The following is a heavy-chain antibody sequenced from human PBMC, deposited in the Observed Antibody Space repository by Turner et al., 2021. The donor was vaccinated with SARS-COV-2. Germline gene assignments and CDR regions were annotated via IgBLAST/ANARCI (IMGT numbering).Heavy chain of an antibody. CDR3: AKDVTRGVEGRQGVGAWDY. D-gene: IGHD1-1*01. Sequence: QVQLVESGGGVVQPGRSLRLSCVASGFTFSSFVMHWVRQAPGEGLEWVAAIVYDGSNEFYADSVKGRFTISRDNSKNTLFLQMNSLKAEDSAVYYCAKDVTRGVEGRQGVGAWDYWGQGTLVTVSS. J-gene: IGHJ4*02. V-gene: IGHV3-30-3*01. CDR1: GFTFSSFV. CDR2: IVYDGSNE.